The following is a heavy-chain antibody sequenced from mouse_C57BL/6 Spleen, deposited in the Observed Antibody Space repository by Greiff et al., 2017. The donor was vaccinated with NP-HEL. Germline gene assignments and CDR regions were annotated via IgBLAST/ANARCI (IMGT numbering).Heavy chain of an antibody. CDR2: INPNYGTT. CDR1: GYSFTDYN. D-gene: IGHD2-1*01. Sequence: VQLQQSGPELVKPGASVKISCKASGYSFTDYNMNWVKQSNGKSLEWIGVINPNYGTTSYNQKFMGKATLTVDQSSSAVYMERSSLTSEYSAVYYCAKGSIYYGIYYAMDYWGQGTSVTVSS. CDR3: AKGSIYYGIYYAMDY. J-gene: IGHJ4*01. V-gene: IGHV1-39*01.